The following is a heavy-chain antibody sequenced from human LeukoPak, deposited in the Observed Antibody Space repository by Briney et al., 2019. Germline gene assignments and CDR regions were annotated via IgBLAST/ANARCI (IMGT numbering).Heavy chain of an antibody. CDR1: GFTFSSYW. CDR2: INSDGSST. Sequence: GGSMRLSCAASGFTFSSYWMHWVRQAPGKGLVWVSRINSDGSSTSYADSVKGRFTISRDNAKNTLYLQMDSLRAEDTAMYYCARGTGSYYSLGYWGQGTLVTVSS. D-gene: IGHD1-26*01. CDR3: ARGTGSYYSLGY. J-gene: IGHJ4*02. V-gene: IGHV3-74*01.